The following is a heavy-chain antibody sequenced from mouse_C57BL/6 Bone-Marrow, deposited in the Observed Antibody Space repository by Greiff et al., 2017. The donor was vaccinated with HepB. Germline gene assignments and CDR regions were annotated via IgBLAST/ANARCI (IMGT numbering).Heavy chain of an antibody. CDR2: ISNGGGST. CDR3: ARPPSYYSNYGLFAY. Sequence: EVKLMESGGGLVQPGGSLKLSCAASGFTFSDYYMYWVRQTPEKRLEWVAYISNGGGSTYYPDTVKGRFTISRDNAKNTLYLQMSRLKSEDIAMYYCARPPSYYSNYGLFAYWGQGTLVTVSA. D-gene: IGHD2-5*01. CDR1: GFTFSDYY. J-gene: IGHJ3*01. V-gene: IGHV5-12*01.